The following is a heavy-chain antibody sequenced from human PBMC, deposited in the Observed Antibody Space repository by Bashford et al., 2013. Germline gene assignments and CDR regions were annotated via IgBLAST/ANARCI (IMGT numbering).Heavy chain of an antibody. CDR3: AKDVSPRLEHFVVVTAAHYFDS. D-gene: IGHD2-21*02. V-gene: IGHV3-23*01. CDR2: ISASGTRG. J-gene: IGHJ4*02. Sequence: VRQAPGKGLEWVSTISASGTRGYHADSVKGRFTISRDNSKNTLYLQMDSLRVEDTAIYYCAKDVSPRLEHFVVVTAAHYFDSWGQGTLVTVSS.